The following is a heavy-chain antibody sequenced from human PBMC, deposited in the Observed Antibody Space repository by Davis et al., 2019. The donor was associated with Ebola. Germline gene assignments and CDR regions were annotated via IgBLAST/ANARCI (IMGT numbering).Heavy chain of an antibody. CDR2: PYYCGST. J-gene: IGHJ4*02. CDR3: ATTFLLVGASARD. D-gene: IGHD3-9*01. Sequence: MPSETLSLTCTVSGGSISSYYWSWTRQPPGMGLEWIGHPYYCGSTNYNPSLKSRVTISVDTSKNQFSLKLSSVTAADTAVYYCATTFLLVGASARDWGQGTLVTVSS. V-gene: IGHV4-59*08. CDR1: GGSISSYY.